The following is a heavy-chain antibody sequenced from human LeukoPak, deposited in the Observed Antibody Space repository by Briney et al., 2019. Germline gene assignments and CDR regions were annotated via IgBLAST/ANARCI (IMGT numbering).Heavy chain of an antibody. Sequence: GGSLRLSCAASGFTFSNYWMHWVRQVPGKGLVWVSRINPDGSSTSYVDSVKGRFTISRDNSKNTLYLQMNSLRAEDTAVYYCAREYTVSSGPRRYNWFDPWGQGTLVTVSS. D-gene: IGHD3-22*01. CDR2: INPDGSST. CDR3: AREYTVSSGPRRYNWFDP. CDR1: GFTFSNYW. V-gene: IGHV3-74*01. J-gene: IGHJ5*02.